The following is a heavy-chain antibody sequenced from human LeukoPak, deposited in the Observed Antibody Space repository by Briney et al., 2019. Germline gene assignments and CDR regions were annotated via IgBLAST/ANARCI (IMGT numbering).Heavy chain of an antibody. V-gene: IGHV3-30*18. J-gene: IGHJ4*02. Sequence: PGRSPRLSCAASGFTFSSYGMHWVRQAPGKGLEWVAVISYDGSNKYYADSVKGRFTISRDNSKNTLYLQMNSLRAEDTAVYYCAKPADSAYDWGDFDYWGQGTQVTVSS. CDR3: AKPADSAYDWGDFDY. CDR1: GFTFSSYG. D-gene: IGHD5-12*01. CDR2: ISYDGSNK.